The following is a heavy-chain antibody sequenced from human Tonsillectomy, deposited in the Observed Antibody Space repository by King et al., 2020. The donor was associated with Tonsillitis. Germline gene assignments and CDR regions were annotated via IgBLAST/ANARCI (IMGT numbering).Heavy chain of an antibody. Sequence: VQLQQWGAGLLKPSETLSLTCAVYGGSFSGYYWNWIRQPPGKGLEWIGEISHSGTTNYNPSLKSPVTISVDTSKNQFSLKLSSVTAADTAVYYCAAPVPVAINWGQGTLVTVSS. J-gene: IGHJ4*02. CDR1: GGSFSGYY. D-gene: IGHD2-2*01. CDR2: ISHSGTT. CDR3: AAPVPVAIN. V-gene: IGHV4-34*01.